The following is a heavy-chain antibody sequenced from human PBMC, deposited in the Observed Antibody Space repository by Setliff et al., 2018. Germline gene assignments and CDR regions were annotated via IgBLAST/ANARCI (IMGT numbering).Heavy chain of an antibody. V-gene: IGHV3-11*04. D-gene: IGHD2-2*02. CDR1: GFTFSDYY. CDR2: ISSSSTTI. Sequence: GSLRLSCAASGFTFSDYYMSWIRQAPGKGLEWLSYISSSSTTIYYADSVKGRFTVSRDNAKNSLYLQMNSLRADDAAVYYCARSSAPIKRDYMDVWGKGTTVTVSS. J-gene: IGHJ6*03. CDR3: ARSSAPIKRDYMDV.